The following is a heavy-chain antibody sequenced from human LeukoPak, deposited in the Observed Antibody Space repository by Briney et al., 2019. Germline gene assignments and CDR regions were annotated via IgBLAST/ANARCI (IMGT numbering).Heavy chain of an antibody. V-gene: IGHV3-23*01. J-gene: IGHJ4*02. CDR1: GFTLNMYP. CDR2: ISGHAGST. Sequence: GGSLRLSCESSGFTLNMYPMSWLRQAPGKGLEWVSLISGHAGSTQYADSVEGRFTISRDVRRNTLYLQMYSLRAEDTATYFCAKDGFQSSEWSPPLNSWGQGTLVTVSA. CDR3: AKDGFQSSEWSPPLNS. D-gene: IGHD3-3*01.